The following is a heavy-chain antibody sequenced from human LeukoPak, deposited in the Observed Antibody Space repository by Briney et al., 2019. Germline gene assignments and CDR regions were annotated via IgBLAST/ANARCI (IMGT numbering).Heavy chain of an antibody. CDR3: ANVRAVPAASWVWFDA. V-gene: IGHV3-7*01. J-gene: IGHJ5*02. Sequence: GGSLRLSCAASGFTFSSYWMSWVRQAPGKGLEWVANIKQDGSEKYYVDSVKGRFTISRDNAKNSLYLQMNSLRAEDTAVYYCANVRAVPAASWVWFDAWGQGTLVTVSS. CDR1: GFTFSSYW. D-gene: IGHD2-2*01. CDR2: IKQDGSEK.